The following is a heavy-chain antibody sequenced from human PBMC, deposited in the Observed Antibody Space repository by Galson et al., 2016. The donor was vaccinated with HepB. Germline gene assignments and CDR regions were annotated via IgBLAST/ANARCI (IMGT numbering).Heavy chain of an antibody. Sequence: LTCTVSGGSISSGGYYWSWFRQHPGKGLEWIGYIYYSGSTYYNPSLKSRVSISVDTSKNQFSLKLSSVTAADTAVYYCAKITSGYGAFDIWGQGTMVTVSS. CDR3: AKITSGYGAFDI. CDR1: GGSISSGGYY. V-gene: IGHV4-31*03. J-gene: IGHJ3*02. CDR2: IYYSGST. D-gene: IGHD3-22*01.